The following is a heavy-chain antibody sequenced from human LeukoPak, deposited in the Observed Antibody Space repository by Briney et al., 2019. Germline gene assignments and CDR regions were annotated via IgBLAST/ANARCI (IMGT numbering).Heavy chain of an antibody. D-gene: IGHD6-6*01. CDR1: GYSFTSYW. Sequence: GESLKISCKGSGYSFTSYWIAWVRQMPGKGLEWMGIIYPGDSDIRYSPSLQGQVTISADKSISTAYLQWSSLKASDTAMYYCARQYSSSDYDYWGQGTLVTVSS. J-gene: IGHJ4*02. CDR2: IYPGDSDI. V-gene: IGHV5-51*01. CDR3: ARQYSSSDYDY.